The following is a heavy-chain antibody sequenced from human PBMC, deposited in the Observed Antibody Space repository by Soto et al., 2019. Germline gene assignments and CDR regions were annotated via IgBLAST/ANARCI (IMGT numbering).Heavy chain of an antibody. J-gene: IGHJ4*02. CDR3: ARGGHIVVVTAAFDY. CDR1: GNTFSNYY. Sequence: QVQLVQSGAEVKKPGASVNVSCKASGNTFSNYYIHWVRQAPGQGLEWMGTINPRGGYTTYAQKFLGRVTMTRDTSTSTLYMEVTSLTSEDTAVYYCARGGHIVVVTAAFDYWGQGTLVTVSS. D-gene: IGHD2-21*02. V-gene: IGHV1-46*03. CDR2: INPRGGYT.